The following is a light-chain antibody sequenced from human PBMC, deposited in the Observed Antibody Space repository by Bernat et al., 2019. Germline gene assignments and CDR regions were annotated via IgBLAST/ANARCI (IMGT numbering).Light chain of an antibody. CDR3: SSYTSSNTYV. Sequence: QSALTQPASVSGSPGQSITISCTGTSSDVGGYNYVSWFPQHPGQAPKLMIYDVRNRPSGVSNRFSGSKSGNTASLTISGLQADDEADYYCSSYTSSNTYVFGTGTKVTVL. J-gene: IGLJ1*01. CDR2: DVR. V-gene: IGLV2-14*03. CDR1: SSDVGGYNY.